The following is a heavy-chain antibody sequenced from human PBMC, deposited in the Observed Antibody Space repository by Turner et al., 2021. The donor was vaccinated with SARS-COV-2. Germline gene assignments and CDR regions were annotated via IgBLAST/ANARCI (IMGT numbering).Heavy chain of an antibody. Sequence: QLQLQASGPRLVNSSETLSTTCTVAGGSSSSSSYYWGWSRQPPGKGLEWIGSIYYSGSTYYNPSLKSRVTISVDTSKNQFSLKLSSVTAADTAVYYCARLPVGYYGSGSYYHYGMDVWGQGTTVTVSS. CDR1: GGSSSSSSYY. V-gene: IGHV4-39*01. D-gene: IGHD3-10*01. CDR3: ARLPVGYYGSGSYYHYGMDV. CDR2: IYYSGST. J-gene: IGHJ6*02.